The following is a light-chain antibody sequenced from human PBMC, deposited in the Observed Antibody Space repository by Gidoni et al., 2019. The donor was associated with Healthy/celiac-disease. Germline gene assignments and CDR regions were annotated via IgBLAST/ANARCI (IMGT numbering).Light chain of an antibody. CDR3: QQYGSSPQT. V-gene: IGKV3-20*01. CDR1: QSVSSSY. Sequence: EIVLTQSPGTLSLSPGERATLPCRASQSVSSSYLAWYQRKPGQAPRLLIYGASSRATGIPDRFSGSGSGTDFTLTISRLEPEDFAVYYCQQYGSSPQTFXQXTKVEIK. J-gene: IGKJ1*01. CDR2: GAS.